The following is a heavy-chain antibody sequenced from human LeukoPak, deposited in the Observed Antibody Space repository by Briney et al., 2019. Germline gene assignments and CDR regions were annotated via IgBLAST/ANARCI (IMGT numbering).Heavy chain of an antibody. D-gene: IGHD3-10*01. V-gene: IGHV3-23*01. CDR2: ISASGGST. CDR3: ATYYGSGTYFLY. Sequence: GGSLRLSCAASGSTFSTYAMSWVRQAPGKGLEWVSSISASGGSTYYADSVQGRFTVSRDNSKNTLYLQMNSLRAEDTAVFYCATYYGSGTYFLYWGQGTLVTVSP. CDR1: GSTFSTYA. J-gene: IGHJ4*02.